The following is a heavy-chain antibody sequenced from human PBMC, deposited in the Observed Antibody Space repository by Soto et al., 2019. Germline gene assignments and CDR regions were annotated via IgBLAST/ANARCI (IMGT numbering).Heavy chain of an antibody. CDR2: IDPSDSYT. CDR3: GRQRTYLDP. J-gene: IGHJ5*02. Sequence: GESLKISCKGSGYSFTSYWISWVRQMPGKGLEWMGRIDPSDSYTNYSPSFQGHVTISADKSINTPYLQWSSLQAPDPALYYCGRQRTYLDPWGQGPLVTVSS. D-gene: IGHD1-26*01. CDR1: GYSFTSYW. V-gene: IGHV5-10-1*01.